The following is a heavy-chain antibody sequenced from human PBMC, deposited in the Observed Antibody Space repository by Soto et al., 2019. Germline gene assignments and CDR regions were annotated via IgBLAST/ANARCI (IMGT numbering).Heavy chain of an antibody. J-gene: IGHJ4*02. Sequence: NPSETLSLTCTVSGGSISSGGCYWGWIRQPPGKGLEWIGSIYYSGSTYYNPSLKSRVTISLDTSKSQFSLKLSSVTAADTAVYYCARRLQWELGHFDYWGLGTLVTVSS. CDR3: ARRLQWELGHFDY. CDR1: GGSISSGGCY. D-gene: IGHD1-26*01. V-gene: IGHV4-39*01. CDR2: IYYSGST.